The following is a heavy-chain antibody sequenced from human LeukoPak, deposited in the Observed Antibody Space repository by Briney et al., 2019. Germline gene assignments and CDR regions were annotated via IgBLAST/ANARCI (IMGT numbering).Heavy chain of an antibody. CDR1: GFTVSSNY. CDR3: ARGDVVVPAAMLGFAFDI. J-gene: IGHJ3*02. V-gene: IGHV3-53*01. Sequence: GGSLRLSCAASGFTVSSNYMSWVRQAPGKGLEWVSVIYSGGSTYYADSVKGRFTISRDNSKNTLYLQMNSLRAEDTAVYYCARGDVVVPAAMLGFAFDIWGQGTMVTVSS. CDR2: IYSGGST. D-gene: IGHD2-2*01.